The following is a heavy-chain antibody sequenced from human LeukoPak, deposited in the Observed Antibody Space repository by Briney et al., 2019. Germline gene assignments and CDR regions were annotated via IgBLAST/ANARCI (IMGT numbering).Heavy chain of an antibody. J-gene: IGHJ4*02. D-gene: IGHD4-17*01. CDR1: GFTFSSYS. Sequence: GGSLRLSCAASGFTFSSYSMNWVRQAPGKGLEWVSSISSSSSYIYYADSVKGRFTISRDNAKNSLYLQMNSLRAEDTAVYYCTRERLYGASALDYWGQGIVVTVSS. CDR2: ISSSSSYI. V-gene: IGHV3-21*01. CDR3: TRERLYGASALDY.